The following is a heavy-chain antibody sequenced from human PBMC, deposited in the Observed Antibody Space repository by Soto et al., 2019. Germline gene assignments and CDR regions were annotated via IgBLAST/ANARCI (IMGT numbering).Heavy chain of an antibody. CDR2: IYYSGST. Sequence: ASDTLSLTCAVYGGSFSGYYWSWIRQPPGKGLEWIGYIYYSGSTNYNPSLKSRVTISVDTSKNQFSLKLTSVTAADTAVYYCARSRYTSGWWTPPFDYWGQGTLVTVSS. D-gene: IGHD6-19*01. CDR1: GGSFSGYY. J-gene: IGHJ4*02. CDR3: ARSRYTSGWWTPPFDY. V-gene: IGHV4-59*01.